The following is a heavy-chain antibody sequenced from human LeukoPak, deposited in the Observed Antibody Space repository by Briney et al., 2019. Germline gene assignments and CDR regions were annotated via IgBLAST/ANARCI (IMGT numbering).Heavy chain of an antibody. V-gene: IGHV3-23*01. Sequence: GASLRLSCAASGFTFSSYAMSWVRQAPGKGLEWVSAISGSGGSTYYADSVKGRFTISRDNSKNTLYLQMNSLRAEDTAVYYCARAGNYGDYVGYWGQGTLVTVSS. J-gene: IGHJ4*02. CDR1: GFTFSSYA. CDR3: ARAGNYGDYVGY. CDR2: ISGSGGST. D-gene: IGHD4-17*01.